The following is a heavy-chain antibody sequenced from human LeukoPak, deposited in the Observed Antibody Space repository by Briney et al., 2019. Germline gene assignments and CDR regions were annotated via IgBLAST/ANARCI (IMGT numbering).Heavy chain of an antibody. V-gene: IGHV3-30-3*01. Sequence: GGSLRLSCAASGFTFSSYAMHWVRQAPGKGLEWVAVISYDGSNKYYADSVKGRFTISRDNSKNTLYLQMNSLRAEDTAVYYCARDHDHIRYYYGMAVWGQGTTVTVSS. CDR3: ARDHDHIRYYYGMAV. J-gene: IGHJ6*02. CDR1: GFTFSSYA. CDR2: ISYDGSNK.